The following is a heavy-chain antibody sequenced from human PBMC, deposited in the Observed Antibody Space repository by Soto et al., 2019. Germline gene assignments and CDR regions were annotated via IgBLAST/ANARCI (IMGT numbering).Heavy chain of an antibody. CDR1: GGSISSYY. D-gene: IGHD6-19*01. J-gene: IGHJ6*03. V-gene: IGHV4-59*01. Sequence: SETLSLTCTVSGGSISSYYWSWIRQPPGKGLEWIGYIYYSGSTNYHPSLKSRVTISVDTSKNQFSLKLSSVTAADTAVYYCGRAADYYYSMDVWGKGTPVTVSS. CDR3: GRAADYYYSMDV. CDR2: IYYSGST.